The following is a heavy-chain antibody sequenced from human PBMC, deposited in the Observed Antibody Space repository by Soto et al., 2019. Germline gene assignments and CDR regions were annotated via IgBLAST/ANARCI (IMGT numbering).Heavy chain of an antibody. CDR3: ARDRGSGTTSATSYYYYMDV. D-gene: IGHD1-7*01. V-gene: IGHV1-69*04. Sequence: GASVKVSCKASGGTFSSYTISWVRQAPGQGLEWMGRIIPILGIANYAQKFQGRVTITADKSTSTAYMELSSLRSEDTAVYYCARDRGSGTTSATSYYYYMDVWGKGTTVTVS. J-gene: IGHJ6*03. CDR1: GGTFSSYT. CDR2: IIPILGIA.